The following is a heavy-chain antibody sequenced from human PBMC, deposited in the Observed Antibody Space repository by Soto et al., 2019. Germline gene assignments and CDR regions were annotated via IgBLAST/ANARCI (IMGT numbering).Heavy chain of an antibody. D-gene: IGHD6-13*01. J-gene: IGHJ4*02. CDR1: GFTFSSHA. CDR3: AKDSSSWYTSDY. Sequence: SGGGLVQPGGSLRLSCAASGFTFSSHAMSWVRQAPGKGLAWVSAISGSGGSTYYADSVKGRFTISRDNSKNTLYLQMNSLRAEDTAVYYCAKDSSSWYTSDYWGQGTLVTVSS. CDR2: ISGSGGST. V-gene: IGHV3-23*01.